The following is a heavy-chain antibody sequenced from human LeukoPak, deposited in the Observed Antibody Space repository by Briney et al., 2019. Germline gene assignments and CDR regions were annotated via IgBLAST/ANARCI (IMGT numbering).Heavy chain of an antibody. CDR1: GGSFSGYY. CDR3: ARRAAAGNAMRRRNWFDP. V-gene: IGHV4-34*01. D-gene: IGHD6-13*01. J-gene: IGHJ5*02. CDR2: INHSGNT. Sequence: SETLSLTCAVYGGSFSGYYWSWVRQPPGKGLEWIGEINHSGNTNYNPSLKSRVTISVDTSKNQFSLKLSSVTAADTPVYYCARRAAAGNAMRRRNWFDPWGQGTLVTVSS.